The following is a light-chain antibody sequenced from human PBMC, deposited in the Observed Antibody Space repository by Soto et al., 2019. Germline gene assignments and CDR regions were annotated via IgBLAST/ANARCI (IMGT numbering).Light chain of an antibody. J-gene: IGKJ1*01. CDR1: QSVSSN. CDR2: GAS. CDR3: QQYNNWPGT. V-gene: IGKV3-15*01. Sequence: EIVMTQSPATLSVSPGERATLSCRASQSVSSNLAWYQQKPVQAPRLLIYGASTRVTGIPARFSGGGSGTEFTLTISSLQSEDFAVYYCQQYNNWPGTFGQGTKVEIK.